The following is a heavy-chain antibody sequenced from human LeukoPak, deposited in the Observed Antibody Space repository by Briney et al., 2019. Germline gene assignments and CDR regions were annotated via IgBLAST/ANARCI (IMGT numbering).Heavy chain of an antibody. D-gene: IGHD6-25*01. Sequence: ASVKVSCKASGYTFTSYGINWVRQAPGQGLEWMGWISAYNSNTHYAQKLQGRVTMTTDTSTSTAYMEVRSLRSDDTAVYYCARAFRYSSGWPLGVHWGQGTLVTVSS. CDR2: ISAYNSNT. V-gene: IGHV1-18*01. J-gene: IGHJ4*02. CDR1: GYTFTSYG. CDR3: ARAFRYSSGWPLGVH.